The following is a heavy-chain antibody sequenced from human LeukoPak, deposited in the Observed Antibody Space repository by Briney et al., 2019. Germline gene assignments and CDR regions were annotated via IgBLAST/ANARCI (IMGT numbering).Heavy chain of an antibody. D-gene: IGHD3-22*01. V-gene: IGHV3-74*01. CDR1: GSTFSSYW. J-gene: IGHJ4*02. Sequence: GGSLRLSCAASGSTFSSYWMHWVRHAPGKGLVWVSRINSDGSSTSYADSVKGRFTISRDNSKNTLYLQMNSLRAEDTAVYYCARELYYYDSSGYPHRGQGTLVTVSS. CDR3: ARELYYYDSSGYPH. CDR2: INSDGSST.